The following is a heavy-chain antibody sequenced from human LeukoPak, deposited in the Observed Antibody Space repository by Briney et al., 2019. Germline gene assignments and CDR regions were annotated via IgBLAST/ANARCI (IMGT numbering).Heavy chain of an antibody. Sequence: GESLTISCRGSESSFSAYWLGWVRHMPGTGLEWMGIINLANAERRYNPSFEGHVTMSVDQSTRTAYMKWFGLRASDTAIYYCICLYSGSSYHIAYWGQGSLVTVSS. CDR2: INLANAER. CDR1: ESSFSAYW. CDR3: ICLYSGSSYHIAY. V-gene: IGHV5-51*01. D-gene: IGHD1-26*01. J-gene: IGHJ4*02.